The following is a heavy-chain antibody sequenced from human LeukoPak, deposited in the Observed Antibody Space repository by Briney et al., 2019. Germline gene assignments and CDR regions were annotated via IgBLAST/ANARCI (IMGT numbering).Heavy chain of an antibody. D-gene: IGHD3-10*01. Sequence: PSETLSLTCTVSGGSISSSNNYWGWIRQPPGKGLEWIGYIYYSGSTNYNPSLKSRVTISVDTSKNQFSLKLSSVTAADTAVYYCARVLTGFGEFKECWFDPWGQGTLVTVSS. CDR1: GGSISSSNNY. V-gene: IGHV4-61*05. CDR2: IYYSGST. CDR3: ARVLTGFGEFKECWFDP. J-gene: IGHJ5*02.